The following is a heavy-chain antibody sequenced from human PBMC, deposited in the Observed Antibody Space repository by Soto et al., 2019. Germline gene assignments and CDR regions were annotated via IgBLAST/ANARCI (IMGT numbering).Heavy chain of an antibody. J-gene: IGHJ6*03. V-gene: IGHV3-21*01. Sequence: GGSLRLSCAASGFTFSSYSMNWVRQAPGKGLEWVSSISSSSSYIYYADSVKGRFTISRDNAKNSLYLQMNSLRAEDTAVYYCARWFTYYDILTGYYMPHYYYYMDVWGKGTTVTVSS. CDR1: GFTFSSYS. D-gene: IGHD3-9*01. CDR2: ISSSSSYI. CDR3: ARWFTYYDILTGYYMPHYYYYMDV.